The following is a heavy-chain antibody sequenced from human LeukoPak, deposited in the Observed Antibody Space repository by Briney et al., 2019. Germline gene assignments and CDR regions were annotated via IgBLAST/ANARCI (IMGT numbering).Heavy chain of an antibody. V-gene: IGHV4-4*07. CDR3: VRMRTYYYDSSGYYSGPMFDP. CDR1: GGSISSYY. CDR2: IYTSGST. D-gene: IGHD3-22*01. Sequence: SETLSLTCTVSGGSISSYYWSWIRQPAGKGLEWIGRIYTSGSTNYNPSLKSRVTMSVDTSKNQFSLKLSSVTAADTAVYYCVRMRTYYYDSSGYYSGPMFDPWGQGTLVTVSS. J-gene: IGHJ5*02.